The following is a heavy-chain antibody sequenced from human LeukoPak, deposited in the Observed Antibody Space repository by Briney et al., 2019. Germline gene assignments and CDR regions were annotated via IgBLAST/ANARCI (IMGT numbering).Heavy chain of an antibody. V-gene: IGHV3-23*01. CDR2: VSGSGDST. Sequence: GGSLRLSCAASGFPFSSYAMSWVRQAPGKGLEWVSSVSGSGDSTYYADSVQGRFTISRDNSKNTLYLQMNSLRAEDTAVYYCARDRQAYYDSSGIPWGQGTLVTVSS. J-gene: IGHJ5*02. D-gene: IGHD3-22*01. CDR3: ARDRQAYYDSSGIP. CDR1: GFPFSSYA.